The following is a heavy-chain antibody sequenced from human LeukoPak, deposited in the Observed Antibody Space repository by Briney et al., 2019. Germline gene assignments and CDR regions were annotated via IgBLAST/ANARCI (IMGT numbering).Heavy chain of an antibody. CDR2: VNQDESTK. Sequence: GGSLRLSCAASGFTFSSYWMSWVRQAPGKGLEWVANVNQDESTKYYVDSVKGRFTISRDNAKNSLYLQMTSLRAEDTAVYYCATSADSPGNTWGQGTLITVSS. CDR1: GFTFSSYW. J-gene: IGHJ4*02. V-gene: IGHV3-7*03. D-gene: IGHD4-23*01. CDR3: ATSADSPGNT.